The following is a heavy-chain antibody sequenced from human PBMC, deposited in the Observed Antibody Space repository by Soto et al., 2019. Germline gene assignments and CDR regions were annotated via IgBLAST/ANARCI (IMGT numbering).Heavy chain of an antibody. V-gene: IGHV1-18*01. CDR2: ISAYNGNT. CDR3: ARDLGVGLVDY. Sequence: QVQLVQSGAEVKKPGASVKVSCKASGYTFTSYGISWVRQAPGQGLEWMGWISAYNGNTNYAQKLPAGXTXTXXTPTSTAYMELRSLRSDDTAVYCCARDLGVGLVDYWGQGTLVTVSS. CDR1: GYTFTSYG. J-gene: IGHJ4*02. D-gene: IGHD6-19*01.